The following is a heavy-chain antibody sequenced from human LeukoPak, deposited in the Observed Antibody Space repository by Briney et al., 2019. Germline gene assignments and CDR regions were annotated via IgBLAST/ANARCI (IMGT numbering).Heavy chain of an antibody. CDR3: ASIQAWSGYQRAEYFQH. V-gene: IGHV4-39*01. Sequence: SETLSLTCTVSGGSISSSSYYWGWIRQPPGKGLEWIGSIYYSGSTYYNPSLKSRVTISVDTSKNQFSLKLSSVTAADTAVYYCASIQAWSGYQRAEYFQHWGQGTLVTVSS. CDR1: GGSISSSSYY. CDR2: IYYSGST. J-gene: IGHJ1*01. D-gene: IGHD3-3*01.